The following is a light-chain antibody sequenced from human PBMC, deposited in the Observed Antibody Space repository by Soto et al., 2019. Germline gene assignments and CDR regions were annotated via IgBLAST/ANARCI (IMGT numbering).Light chain of an antibody. CDR1: SSDVGAYNY. Sequence: ITSKKTSSDVGAYNYVSWYRQHPGKAPKLIIYGFTKRPSGVPARFSGSKSGNTASLTISGLQADDQAEYYCRSYAGSSTSFVFGGGTKVTVL. V-gene: IGLV2-11*01. J-gene: IGLJ1*01. CDR2: GFT. CDR3: RSYAGSSTSFV.